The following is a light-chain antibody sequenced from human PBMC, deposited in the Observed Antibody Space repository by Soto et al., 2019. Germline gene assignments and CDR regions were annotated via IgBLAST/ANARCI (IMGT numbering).Light chain of an antibody. J-gene: IGLJ2*01. CDR2: EVR. CDR3: SSYTSSSTLTV. CDR1: SGDVGGYNY. Sequence: QSALTQPASVSGSPGQSITISCTGTSGDVGGYNYVSWYQQHPGKAPKLMIYEVRNRPSGVSHRFSGSKSGNTASLTISGLQADDEADYYCSSYTSSSTLTVFGGGTKLTVL. V-gene: IGLV2-14*01.